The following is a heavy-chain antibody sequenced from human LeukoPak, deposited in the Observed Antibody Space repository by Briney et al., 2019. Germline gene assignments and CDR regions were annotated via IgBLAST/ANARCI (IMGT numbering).Heavy chain of an antibody. D-gene: IGHD1-26*01. V-gene: IGHV3-7*01. J-gene: IGHJ4*02. CDR3: ARDPVEWELLLDY. Sequence: GGSLRLSCAASGFTFSSYWMGWVRQAPGKRLEWVANMNIDGSEKYYADSVKGRFTISRDNARNSVYLQMNSPRVEDTAVYYCARDPVEWELLLDYWGQGTLVTVSS. CDR1: GFTFSSYW. CDR2: MNIDGSEK.